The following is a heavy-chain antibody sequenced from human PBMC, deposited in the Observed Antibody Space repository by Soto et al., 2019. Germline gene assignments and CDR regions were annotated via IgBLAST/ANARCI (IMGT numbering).Heavy chain of an antibody. CDR1: GYTFTSYD. Sequence: ASVKVSCKAAGYTFTSYDINWVRQATGQGLEWMGWMNPNSGNTGYAQKFQGRVTMTRNTSKSIAYLQMNSLKTEDTAVYYCNRDHWFDPWGQGTLVTVSS. CDR3: NRDHWFDP. J-gene: IGHJ5*02. V-gene: IGHV1-8*01. CDR2: MNPNSGNT.